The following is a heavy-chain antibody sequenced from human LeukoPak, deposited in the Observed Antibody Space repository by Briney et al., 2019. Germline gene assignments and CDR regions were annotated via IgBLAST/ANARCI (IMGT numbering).Heavy chain of an antibody. J-gene: IGHJ4*02. V-gene: IGHV3-21*01. CDR1: GFTFSTYS. D-gene: IGHD3-16*01. CDR2: ITSLSTYI. Sequence: GGSLRLSCAASGFTFSTYSMNWVRQAPGKGLEWVSSITSLSTYIYYADSVKGRFTISRDNAKNSLYLQMNSLRAEDTAVYYCARVGPGVGVDYWGQGTLVTVSS. CDR3: ARVGPGVGVDY.